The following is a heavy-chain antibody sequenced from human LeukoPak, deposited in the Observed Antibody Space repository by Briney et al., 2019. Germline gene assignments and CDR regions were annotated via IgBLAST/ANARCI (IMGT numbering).Heavy chain of an antibody. CDR1: GFSFSSYW. Sequence: PGGSLRLSCAASGFSFSSYWMYWVRHAPGKGPVWVSRINTDGSSRRYVDSVEGRFTISRDTAENTLYLQMDSLRADDTAVYYCARGETYLYYYNMDVWGKGTTVTVSS. CDR2: INTDGSSR. V-gene: IGHV3-74*01. CDR3: ARGETYLYYYNMDV. D-gene: IGHD3-10*01. J-gene: IGHJ6*03.